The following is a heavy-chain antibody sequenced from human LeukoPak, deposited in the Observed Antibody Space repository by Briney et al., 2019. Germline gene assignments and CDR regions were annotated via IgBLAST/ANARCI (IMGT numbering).Heavy chain of an antibody. CDR1: RFIFSSYS. CDR3: ARDNHRWLQTFFDY. V-gene: IGHV3-48*01. Sequence: PGGSLRLSCAASRFIFSSYSMNWVRQAPGKGLEWVSYIGSSSSTIYYADSVKGRFTISRDNAKNSLYLQMNSPRAEDTAVYYCARDNHRWLQTFFDYWGQGTLVTVSS. CDR2: IGSSSSTI. D-gene: IGHD5-24*01. J-gene: IGHJ4*02.